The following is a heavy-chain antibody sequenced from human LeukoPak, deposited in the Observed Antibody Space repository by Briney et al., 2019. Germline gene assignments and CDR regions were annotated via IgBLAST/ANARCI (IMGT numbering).Heavy chain of an antibody. V-gene: IGHV1-69*01. CDR3: ARELLGHNSNSDY. J-gene: IGHJ4*02. D-gene: IGHD4-11*01. CDR2: IIPIFGTA. CDR1: GGTFISYA. Sequence: SVKVSCKASGGTFISYAISWVRQAPGQGLEWMGGIIPIFGTANYAQKFQGRVTITADESTSTAYMELSSLRSEDTAVYYCARELLGHNSNSDYWGQGTLVTVSS.